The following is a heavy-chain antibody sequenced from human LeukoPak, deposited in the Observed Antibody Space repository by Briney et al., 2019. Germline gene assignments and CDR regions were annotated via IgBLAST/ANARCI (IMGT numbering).Heavy chain of an antibody. Sequence: ASVKVSCKASGYNFNGYYMHWVRQAPGQGLEWMGWINPNSGGTNYAQKFQGRVTMTRDTSISTAYMELSRLRSDDTAVYYCARDLGYYGSEFDYWGQGTLVTVSS. CDR1: GYNFNGYY. J-gene: IGHJ4*02. V-gene: IGHV1-2*02. CDR2: INPNSGGT. D-gene: IGHD3-10*01. CDR3: ARDLGYYGSEFDY.